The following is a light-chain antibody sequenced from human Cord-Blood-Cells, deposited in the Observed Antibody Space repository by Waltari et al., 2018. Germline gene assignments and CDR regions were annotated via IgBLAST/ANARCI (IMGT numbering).Light chain of an antibody. CDR3: CSYAGSSTLV. J-gene: IGLJ2*01. CDR1: TSNVGGYNF. CDR2: EGS. V-gene: IGLV2-23*01. Sequence: LLHPAPVLGSLGRSTTIPGTGPTSNVGGYNFFSWYQQPPGKAPKLMIYEGSKRPSGVSNRFSGSKSGNTASLTISGLQAEDEADYYCCSYAGSSTLVFGGGTKLTVL.